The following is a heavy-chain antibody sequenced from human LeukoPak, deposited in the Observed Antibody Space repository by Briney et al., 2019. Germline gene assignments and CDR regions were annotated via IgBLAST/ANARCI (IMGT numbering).Heavy chain of an antibody. D-gene: IGHD1-26*01. J-gene: IGHJ4*02. CDR1: GFTFDDYA. CDR2: ISWNSGSI. Sequence: GGSLRLSCAASGFTFDDYAMHWVRQAPGKGLEWVSGISWNSGSIGYADSVKGRFFISRDNAKNSLYLQMNSLRAEDTAVYYCARDRKSGEWDLVPWGQGTLVTVSS. V-gene: IGHV3-9*01. CDR3: ARDRKSGEWDLVP.